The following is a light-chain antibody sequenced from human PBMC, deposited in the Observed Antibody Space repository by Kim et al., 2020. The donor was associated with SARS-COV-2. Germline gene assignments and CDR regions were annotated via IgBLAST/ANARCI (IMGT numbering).Light chain of an antibody. CDR1: KLGDKY. CDR3: QTWDSITVV. J-gene: IGLJ2*01. CDR2: EDS. Sequence: SVSQGQTASITCSGDKLGDKYACWYQQKPGQSPVLVLYEDSKRPSGIPERFSGSNSGNTATLTISGTQAMDEADYYCQTWDSITVVFGGGTQLTVL. V-gene: IGLV3-1*01.